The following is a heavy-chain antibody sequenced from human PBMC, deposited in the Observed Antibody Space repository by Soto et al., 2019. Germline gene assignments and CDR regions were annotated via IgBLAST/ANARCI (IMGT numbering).Heavy chain of an antibody. CDR3: ARAHYGDYGYGMDV. J-gene: IGHJ6*02. Sequence: SETLSLTCAVSGGSISSGGYSWSWIRQPPGKGLEWIGYIQHGGSTYYNPSLKSRVTISVDRSKNQFSLKLTSVTAADTAVYYCARAHYGDYGYGMDVWGQGTTVTVS. CDR2: IQHGGST. CDR1: GGSISSGGYS. V-gene: IGHV4-30-2*01. D-gene: IGHD4-17*01.